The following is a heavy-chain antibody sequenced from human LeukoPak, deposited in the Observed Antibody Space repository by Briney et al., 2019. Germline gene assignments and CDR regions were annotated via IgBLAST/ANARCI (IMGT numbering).Heavy chain of an antibody. CDR1: GFSNADYG. J-gene: IGHJ4*02. Sequence: GGSLRLSCVGAGFSNADYGMSWVRQVPGKGLEWVSGIDWSGQASEYADSVKGRFIISRDNAENSLYLQMNSLRPEDTGLYYCARDLSAAWYSLAFWGQGTLVTVSS. V-gene: IGHV3-20*04. CDR3: ARDLSAAWYSLAF. D-gene: IGHD2-15*01. CDR2: IDWSGQAS.